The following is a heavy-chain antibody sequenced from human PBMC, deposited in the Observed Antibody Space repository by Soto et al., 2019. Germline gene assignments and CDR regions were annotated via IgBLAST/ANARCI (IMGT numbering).Heavy chain of an antibody. CDR3: AKLYGSGYDLAYYYYYMDV. CDR2: VTSDGSNT. Sequence: GGSLRLSCAASGFTFNNYDLDWVRQAPGKGLVWVSRVTSDGSNTHYADSVKGRFTISRDNSKNTLHLQMNSLRAEDTAVYYCAKLYGSGYDLAYYYYYMDVWGKGTTVTVSS. D-gene: IGHD5-12*01. J-gene: IGHJ6*03. V-gene: IGHV3-74*01. CDR1: GFTFNNYD.